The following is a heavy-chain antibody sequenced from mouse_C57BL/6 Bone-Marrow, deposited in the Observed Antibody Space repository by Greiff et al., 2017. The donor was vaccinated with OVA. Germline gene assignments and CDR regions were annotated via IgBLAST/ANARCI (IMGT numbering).Heavy chain of an antibody. CDR2: IDPSDSYT. J-gene: IGHJ1*03. CDR3: ARYPLYYGSSYWYFDV. V-gene: IGHV1-69*01. D-gene: IGHD1-1*01. CDR1: VYTFTSYW. Sequence: QVQLQQPGAELVMPGASVKLSCKASVYTFTSYWMHWVKQRPGQGLEWIGEIDPSDSYTNYNQKFKGKSTLTVDKSSSTAYMQLSSLTSEDSAVYYCARYPLYYGSSYWYFDVWGTGTTVTVSS.